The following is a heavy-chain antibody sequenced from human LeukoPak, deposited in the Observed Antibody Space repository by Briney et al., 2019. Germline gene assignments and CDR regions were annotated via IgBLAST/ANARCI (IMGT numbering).Heavy chain of an antibody. Sequence: ASVKVSCKASGYTFTNYGITWMRQAPGQGLEWMGWISAYNGNTNYAQKLQGRVTMTTDTSTSTAYMELRSLRSGDTAVYYCASRPHDSSGYNYWGQGTLVTVSS. CDR1: GYTFTNYG. V-gene: IGHV1-18*01. D-gene: IGHD3-22*01. J-gene: IGHJ4*02. CDR3: ASRPHDSSGYNY. CDR2: ISAYNGNT.